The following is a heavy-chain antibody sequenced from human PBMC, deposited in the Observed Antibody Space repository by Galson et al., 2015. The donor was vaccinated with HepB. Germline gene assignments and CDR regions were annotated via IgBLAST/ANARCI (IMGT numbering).Heavy chain of an antibody. J-gene: IGHJ3*02. Sequence: TLSLTCTVSGYSISSGYYWGWIRQPPGKGLEWIGSIYHSGSTYYNPSLKSRVTISVGTSKNQFSLKLSSVTAADTAVYYCARVGGYSGYDLETGAFDIWGQGTMVTVSS. D-gene: IGHD5-12*01. CDR1: GYSISSGYY. CDR3: ARVGGYSGYDLETGAFDI. V-gene: IGHV4-38-2*02. CDR2: IYHSGST.